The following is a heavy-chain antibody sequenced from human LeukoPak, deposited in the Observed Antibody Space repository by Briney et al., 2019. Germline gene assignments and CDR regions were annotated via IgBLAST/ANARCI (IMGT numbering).Heavy chain of an antibody. CDR3: AREDGSGEGGFDY. Sequence: SAKLSCKASGGTFSSYAISWVRQAPGQGLEWMGRIIPIFGIANYAQKFQGRVTITADKSTSTAYMELSGLRSEDTAVYYCAREDGSGEGGFDYWGQGTLVTVSS. J-gene: IGHJ4*02. CDR1: GGTFSSYA. D-gene: IGHD3-10*01. CDR2: IIPIFGIA. V-gene: IGHV1-69*04.